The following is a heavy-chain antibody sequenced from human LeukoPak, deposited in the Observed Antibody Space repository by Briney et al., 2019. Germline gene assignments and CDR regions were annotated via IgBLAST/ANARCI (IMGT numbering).Heavy chain of an antibody. J-gene: IGHJ3*02. CDR1: GGSISSSSYY. CDR3: ARGGYDILTGYYFVPDI. V-gene: IGHV4-39*07. CDR2: IYYSGST. Sequence: PSETLSLTCTVSGGSISSSSYYWGWIRQPPGKGLEWIGSIYYSGSTYYNPSLKSRVTISVDTSKNQFSLKLSSMTAADTAVYYCARGGYDILTGYYFVPDIWGQGTMVTVSS. D-gene: IGHD3-9*01.